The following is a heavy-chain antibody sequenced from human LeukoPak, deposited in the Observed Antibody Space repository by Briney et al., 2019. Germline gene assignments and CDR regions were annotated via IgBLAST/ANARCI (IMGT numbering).Heavy chain of an antibody. CDR2: ISSSGGSK. CDR3: ARHHSSGAFFDL. J-gene: IGHJ4*02. Sequence: GGSLRLSCAASGFTFSDFYMNWVRQAPGKGLEWVSHISSSGGSKYYADSVKGRFTIYRDNAKPSLYLQMNSLRAEDTAVYYCARHHSSGAFFDLWGQGSLFTVSS. V-gene: IGHV3-11*04. D-gene: IGHD4-11*01. CDR1: GFTFSDFY.